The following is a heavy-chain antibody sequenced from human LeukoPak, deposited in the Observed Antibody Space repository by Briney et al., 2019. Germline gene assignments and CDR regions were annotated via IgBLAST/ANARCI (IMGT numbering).Heavy chain of an antibody. Sequence: PSGTLTLTCSVSGDFISNRHYYWGWIRQPPGKGLEWIGSIFYSGSTYDNPSLKSRVTMSVDTANNQFSLKRSSVTAADTAVYSCARHGRSGQGEWFDPWGQGALVTVST. CDR2: IFYSGST. CDR1: GDFISNRHYY. J-gene: IGHJ5*02. V-gene: IGHV4-39*01. D-gene: IGHD2-15*01. CDR3: ARHGRSGQGEWFDP.